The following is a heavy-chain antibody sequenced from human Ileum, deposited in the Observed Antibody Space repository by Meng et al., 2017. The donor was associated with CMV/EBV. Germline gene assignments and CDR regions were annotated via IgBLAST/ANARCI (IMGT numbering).Heavy chain of an antibody. Sequence: QLQLRGPGPGLARPSETLSLTCKIPGGFIDNPNCYWGWIRQSPGKGLEWVATIDAGGTTYYNPLLMSRVAMSIDMYRKQFSLTVSSLNVADTATYYCTRDLHYYGGNWYLDLWGRGTLVTVSS. CDR1: GGFIDNPNCY. D-gene: IGHD3-10*01. V-gene: IGHV4-39*07. J-gene: IGHJ2*01. CDR2: IDAGGTT. CDR3: TRDLHYYGGNWYLDL.